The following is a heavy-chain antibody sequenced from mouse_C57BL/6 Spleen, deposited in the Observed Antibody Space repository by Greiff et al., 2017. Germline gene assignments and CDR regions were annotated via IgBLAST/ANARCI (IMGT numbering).Heavy chain of an antibody. J-gene: IGHJ4*01. V-gene: IGHV1-69*01. CDR2: IDPSDSYT. CDR3: ARGFYYAMDY. CDR1: GYTFTSYW. Sequence: QVQLQQPGAELVMPGASVKLSCKASGYTFTSYWMHWVKQRPGQGLEWIGEIDPSDSYTNYNQKFKGKSTLTVDKSSSTAYMQLSSLTPEDSAVYYCARGFYYAMDYWGQGTSVTVSS.